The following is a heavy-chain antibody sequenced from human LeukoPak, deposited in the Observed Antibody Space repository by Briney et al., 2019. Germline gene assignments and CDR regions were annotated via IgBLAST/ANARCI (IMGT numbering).Heavy chain of an antibody. Sequence: SETLSLTCTVSSGSISSTSYYWGWIRQPPGMGLEWIGSMYYSGSTYYNPSLKSRVTVSVDTSKSQFSLKLSSVTAADTAVYYCARRGYCTGAICYSFDSWGQGTLVTVSS. V-gene: IGHV4-39*01. D-gene: IGHD2-15*01. CDR3: ARRGYCTGAICYSFDS. CDR2: MYYSGST. J-gene: IGHJ4*02. CDR1: SGSISSTSYY.